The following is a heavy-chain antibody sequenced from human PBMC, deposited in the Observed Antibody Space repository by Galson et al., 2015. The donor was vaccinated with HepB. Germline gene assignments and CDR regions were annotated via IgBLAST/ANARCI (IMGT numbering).Heavy chain of an antibody. CDR2: ISYDGSNK. D-gene: IGHD3-3*01. CDR1: GFTFSSYG. CDR3: ARESLITIVGVAGGKYVMDV. J-gene: IGHJ6*02. V-gene: IGHV3-30*03. Sequence: SLRLSCAASGFTFSSYGMHWVRQAPGKGLEWVAVISYDGSNKNYADSVKGRFTISRDNSKNTLYLQMNRLRVEDTAVYYCARESLITIVGVAGGKYVMDVWGQGTTVTVSS.